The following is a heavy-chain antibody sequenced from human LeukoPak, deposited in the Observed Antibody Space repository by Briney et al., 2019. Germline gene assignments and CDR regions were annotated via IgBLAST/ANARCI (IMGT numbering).Heavy chain of an antibody. CDR1: GGTFSSYA. CDR3: ARVRGSAAAVWFDP. D-gene: IGHD6-13*01. CDR2: IIPIFGTA. J-gene: IGHJ5*02. Sequence: SVKVSCKASGGTFSSYAISWVRQAPGQGLEWMGRIIPIFGTANYAQKFQGRVTITTDESTSTVYMELSSLRSEDTAVYYCARVRGSAAAVWFDPWGQGTLVTVSS. V-gene: IGHV1-69*05.